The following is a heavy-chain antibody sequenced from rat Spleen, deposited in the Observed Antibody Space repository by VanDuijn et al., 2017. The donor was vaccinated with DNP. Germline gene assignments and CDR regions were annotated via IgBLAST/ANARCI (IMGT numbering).Heavy chain of an antibody. CDR1: GFTFSDYA. CDR2: IFTSGNRA. Sequence: EVQLVESGGGLVQPGNSLKLSCAASGFTFSDYAMAWVRQAPKKGLEWVATIFTSGNRAFHPDPVEGRFTISRDNAKSRLYLQMNSLKSEDTATYYCAGQGANLPFDYWGQGVMVTVSS. J-gene: IGHJ2*01. D-gene: IGHD5-1*01. CDR3: AGQGANLPFDY. V-gene: IGHV5-17*01.